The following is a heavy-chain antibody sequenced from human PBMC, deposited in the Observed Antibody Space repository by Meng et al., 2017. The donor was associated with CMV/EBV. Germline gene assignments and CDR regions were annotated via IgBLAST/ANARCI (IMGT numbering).Heavy chain of an antibody. Sequence: GESLKISCAASGFTFSSYGMHWVRQAPGKGLEWVAFIRYDGSNKYYADSVKGRFTISRDNSKNTLYLQMNSLRAEDTAVYYCANVAQSPGWELHHYYYGMDVWGQGTTVTV. J-gene: IGHJ6*02. CDR3: ANVAQSPGWELHHYYYGMDV. D-gene: IGHD1-26*01. CDR1: GFTFSSYG. CDR2: IRYDGSNK. V-gene: IGHV3-30*02.